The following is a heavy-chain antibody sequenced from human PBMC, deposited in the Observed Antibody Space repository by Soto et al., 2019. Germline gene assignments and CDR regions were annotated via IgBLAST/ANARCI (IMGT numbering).Heavy chain of an antibody. CDR2: ISAYNGNT. J-gene: IGHJ6*03. Sequence: QVQLVQSGAEVKKPGASVKVSCKASGYTFTSYGISWVRQAPGQGLEWMGWISAYNGNTNYAQKLQGRVTMTTDTSTSTAYMELRSLRFDDTAVYYCAREKATVTTPDYYYYMDVWGKGTTVTVSS. CDR1: GYTFTSYG. CDR3: AREKATVTTPDYYYYMDV. V-gene: IGHV1-18*01. D-gene: IGHD4-17*01.